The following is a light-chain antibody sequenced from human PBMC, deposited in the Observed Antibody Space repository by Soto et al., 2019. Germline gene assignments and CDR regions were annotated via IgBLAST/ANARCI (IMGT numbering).Light chain of an antibody. Sequence: QSALTQPASVSGSPGQSITISCTGTSSDVGGYNYVSWYQQHPGNAPKLMIYDVSNRPSGVSNRFSGSKSGNTASLTISGLHAEDEADYYCSSYTSSSTLLYVFVTGTKLTVL. V-gene: IGLV2-14*01. CDR2: DVS. CDR3: SSYTSSSTLLYV. CDR1: SSDVGGYNY. J-gene: IGLJ1*01.